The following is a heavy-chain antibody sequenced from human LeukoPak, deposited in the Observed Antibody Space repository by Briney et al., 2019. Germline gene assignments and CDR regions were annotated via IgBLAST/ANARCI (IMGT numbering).Heavy chain of an antibody. V-gene: IGHV3-7*01. Sequence: SGGSLRLSCAASGFTFSSYWMSWVRQAPGKGLEWVANIKQDGSEKYYVDSVKGRFTISRDNAKNSLYLQMNSLRAEDTAVYYCASLHGYCSSTSCLAWGQGTLVTVSS. J-gene: IGHJ5*02. CDR1: GFTFSSYW. CDR2: IKQDGSEK. CDR3: ASLHGYCSSTSCLA. D-gene: IGHD2-2*03.